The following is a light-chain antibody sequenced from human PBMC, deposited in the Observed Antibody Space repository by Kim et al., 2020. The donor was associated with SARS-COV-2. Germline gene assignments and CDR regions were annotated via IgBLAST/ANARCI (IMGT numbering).Light chain of an antibody. CDR3: NSRDRNGYHLV. V-gene: IGLV3-19*01. Sequence: ALGQTGRIRCQGDTLRTYYASWYQQKPGQAPVLVIYGKNNRASGIPDRSSGSTSGKISSFTITGAQAEDEADYYCNSRDRNGYHLVFGGGTQLTVL. J-gene: IGLJ2*01. CDR2: GKN. CDR1: TLRTYY.